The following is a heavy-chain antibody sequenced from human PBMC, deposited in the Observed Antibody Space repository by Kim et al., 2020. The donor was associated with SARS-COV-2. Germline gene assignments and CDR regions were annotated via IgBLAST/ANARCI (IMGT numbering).Heavy chain of an antibody. CDR1: GFIFNTYD. CDR3: ARVNPHQRYTSMDV. CDR2: ISGISTHI. D-gene: IGHD3-16*02. Sequence: GGSLRLSCAASGFIFNTYDINWVRKAPGKGLEWVSTISGISTHISYADSVRGRFIISRDNAKTSVYLQMDSLRAEDTAVYYCARVNPHQRYTSMDVWGQG. J-gene: IGHJ6*02. V-gene: IGHV3-21*01.